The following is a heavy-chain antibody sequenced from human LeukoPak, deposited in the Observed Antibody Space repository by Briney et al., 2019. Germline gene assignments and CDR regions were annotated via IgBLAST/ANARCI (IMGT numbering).Heavy chain of an antibody. Sequence: SQTLSLTCTVSGGSISSGGYYWSRIRQHPGKGLEWIGYIYYSGSTYYNPSLKSRVTISVDTSKNQFSLKLSSVTAADTAVYYCARAGGFFSPFGYWGQETLVTVSS. J-gene: IGHJ4*02. V-gene: IGHV4-31*03. CDR2: IYYSGST. D-gene: IGHD3-16*01. CDR1: GGSISSGGYY. CDR3: ARAGGFFSPFGY.